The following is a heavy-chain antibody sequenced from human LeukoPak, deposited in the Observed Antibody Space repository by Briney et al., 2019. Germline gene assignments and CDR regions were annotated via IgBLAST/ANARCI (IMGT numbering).Heavy chain of an antibody. V-gene: IGHV3-21*01. CDR2: ISGSSDYI. D-gene: IGHD6-19*01. J-gene: IGHJ4*02. CDR1: GLTFSSFS. CDR3: ARSYSSGWQFFDF. Sequence: GGSLRLSCAASGLTFSSFSMNWVRQAPGKGLEWVSSISGSSDYIYFADSMQGRFTISRDNAKSSLYLQMNSLRAEDTAVYYCARSYSSGWQFFDFWGLGVLVTVSS.